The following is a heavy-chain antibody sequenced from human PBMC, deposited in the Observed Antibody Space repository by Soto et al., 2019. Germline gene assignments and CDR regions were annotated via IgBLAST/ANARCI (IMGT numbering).Heavy chain of an antibody. CDR2: IKSKTDGGTT. V-gene: IGHV3-15*07. D-gene: IGHD6-19*01. CDR3: TVREWLAPQFDY. CDR1: GFTFSNAW. J-gene: IGHJ4*02. Sequence: GGSLRLSCAASGFTFSNAWMNWVRQAPGKGLEWVGRIKSKTDGGTTDYAAPVKGRFTISRDDSKNTLYLQMNSLKTEDTAVYYCTVREWLAPQFDYWGQGTLVTVSS.